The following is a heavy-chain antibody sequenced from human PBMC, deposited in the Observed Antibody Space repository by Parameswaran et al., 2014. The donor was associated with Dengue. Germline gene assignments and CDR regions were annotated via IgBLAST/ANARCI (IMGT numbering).Heavy chain of an antibody. CDR2: ISSSSSTI. CDR3: AREKTGNYYYYYGMDV. Sequence: WIRQPPGKGLEWVSYISSSSSTIYYADSVKGRFTISRDNAKNSLYLQMNSLRDEDTAVYYCAREKTGNYYYYYGMDVWGQGTLVTVSS. V-gene: IGHV3-48*02. J-gene: IGHJ6*02.